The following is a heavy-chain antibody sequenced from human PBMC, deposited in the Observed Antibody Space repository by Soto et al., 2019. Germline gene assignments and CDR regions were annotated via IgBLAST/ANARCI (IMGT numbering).Heavy chain of an antibody. V-gene: IGHV4-34*01. CDR2: INHSGST. J-gene: IGHJ4*02. CDR3: DSSGRAPLGY. CDR1: GGSFSGYY. D-gene: IGHD3-22*01. Sequence: SETLSLTCAVYGGSFSGYYWSWIRQPPGKGLEWIGEINHSGSTNYNPSLKSRVTISVDTSKNQFSLKLSSVTAADTAVYYYDSSGRAPLGYWGQGTLVTVSS.